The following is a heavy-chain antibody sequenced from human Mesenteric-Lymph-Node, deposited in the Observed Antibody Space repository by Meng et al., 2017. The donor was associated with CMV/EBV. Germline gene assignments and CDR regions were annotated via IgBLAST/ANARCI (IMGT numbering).Heavy chain of an antibody. CDR2: INPNNGDT. D-gene: IGHD2-2*01. V-gene: IGHV1-2*02. J-gene: IGHJ6*02. CDR3: ARAVPAAIYYYYYGMDV. Sequence: ASVKVSCKASGYIFTGYYAHWVRQAPGQGLEWMGWINPNNGDTKYAQKFQGRVTMTRDTSISTAYMELSRLTSDDTAVYYCARAVPAAIYYYYYGMDVWGQGTTVTVSS. CDR1: GYIFTGYY.